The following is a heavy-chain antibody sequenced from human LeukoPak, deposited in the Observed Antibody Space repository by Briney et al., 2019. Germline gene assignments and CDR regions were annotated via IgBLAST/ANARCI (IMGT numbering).Heavy chain of an antibody. Sequence: GGSLRLSCAASGFTFSSYSMNWVRQAPGKGLEWVSDISSSSSTIYYADSVKGRFTISRDNAKNSLYLEMNSLRAEDTAVYYCARMYYDFWSGYYSHEGNPFDYWGQGTLVTVSS. V-gene: IGHV3-48*01. CDR3: ARMYYDFWSGYYSHEGNPFDY. D-gene: IGHD3-3*01. CDR1: GFTFSSYS. CDR2: ISSSSSTI. J-gene: IGHJ4*02.